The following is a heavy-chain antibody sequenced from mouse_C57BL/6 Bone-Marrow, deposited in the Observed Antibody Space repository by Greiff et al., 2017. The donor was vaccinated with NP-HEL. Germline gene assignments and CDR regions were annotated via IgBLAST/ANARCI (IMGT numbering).Heavy chain of an antibody. V-gene: IGHV1-55*01. CDR3: ARGLLLHYPRYFDV. J-gene: IGHJ1*03. CDR2: IYPGSGST. Sequence: QVQLQQSGAELVKPGASVKMSCKASGYTFTSYWITWVKQRPGQGLEWIGDIYPGSGSTNYNEKFKSKATLTVDTSSSTAYMQLSSLTSEDSAVYYCARGLLLHYPRYFDVWGTGTTVTVSS. D-gene: IGHD2-3*01. CDR1: GYTFTSYW.